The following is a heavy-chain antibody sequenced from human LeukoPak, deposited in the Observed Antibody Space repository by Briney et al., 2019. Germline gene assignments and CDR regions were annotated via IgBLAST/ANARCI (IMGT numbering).Heavy chain of an antibody. CDR3: ARERGVVVTPFDY. J-gene: IGHJ4*02. V-gene: IGHV1-2*02. D-gene: IGHD3-22*01. Sequence: ASVKVPCKASGFTFTGYYIHWVRQAPGQGLEWMGWINPNSGGTNYAQNFQGRVTMTRDTSISTAYMELSRLRSDDTAVFYCARERGVVVTPFDYWGQGTLVTVSS. CDR2: INPNSGGT. CDR1: GFTFTGYY.